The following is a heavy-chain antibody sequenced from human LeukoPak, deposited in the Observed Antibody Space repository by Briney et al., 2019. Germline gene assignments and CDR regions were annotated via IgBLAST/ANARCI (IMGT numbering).Heavy chain of an antibody. V-gene: IGHV1-2*02. J-gene: IGHJ4*02. Sequence: ASVKVSGKASGYTYTGYYMHWVRQAPGQGLEWMGWINPNSGGTNYAQKFQGRVTMTRDTSISTAYMELSRLRSDDTAVYYCATVDYTANFDYWGQGTLVTVSS. D-gene: IGHD4-11*01. CDR2: INPNSGGT. CDR3: ATVDYTANFDY. CDR1: GYTYTGYY.